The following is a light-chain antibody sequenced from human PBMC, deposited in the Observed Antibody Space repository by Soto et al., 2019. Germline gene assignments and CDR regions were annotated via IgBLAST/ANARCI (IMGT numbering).Light chain of an antibody. CDR2: AAT. J-gene: IGKJ2*01. CDR3: QQSHSTPYT. V-gene: IGKV1-39*01. CDR1: QSINNY. Sequence: DIQMTQSPSSLSASVGDRVAITCRASQSINNYLNWYQQREGKAPKLLIYAATSLQSGVPPRFSGSVSGTDFNLTISGLQPEDCATYYCQQSHSTPYTFGLGTKLEVK.